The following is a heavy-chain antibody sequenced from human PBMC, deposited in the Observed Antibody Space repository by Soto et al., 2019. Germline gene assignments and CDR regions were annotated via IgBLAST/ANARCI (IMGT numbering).Heavy chain of an antibody. V-gene: IGHV1-46*01. D-gene: IGHD5-12*01. Sequence: GGSVKVSCKASGYTFTSYYIHWVRQAPGQGLEWVGIFNPSGDYTSYPQKFQGRLTLTRDTSTSTVYMELSSLRYEDAAMYYCALAQFDYWGQGTLVTVSS. CDR1: GYTFTSYY. CDR2: FNPSGDYT. CDR3: ALAQFDY. J-gene: IGHJ4*02.